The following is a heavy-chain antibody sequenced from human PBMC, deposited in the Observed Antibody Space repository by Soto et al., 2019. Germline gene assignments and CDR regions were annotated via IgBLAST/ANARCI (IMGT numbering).Heavy chain of an antibody. D-gene: IGHD3-10*01. Sequence: SETLSLTCAVYGGSFSGYYCSWIRQPPWKGLEWIGEINHSGIINYNPSLKTRVTVSVDTSTNQFSLKLNSVTAADTAVYYCARGGPGYYGSGSYYPRWGQRTLVPVSS. V-gene: IGHV4-34*01. CDR1: GGSFSGYY. CDR2: INHSGII. J-gene: IGHJ4*02. CDR3: ARGGPGYYGSGSYYPR.